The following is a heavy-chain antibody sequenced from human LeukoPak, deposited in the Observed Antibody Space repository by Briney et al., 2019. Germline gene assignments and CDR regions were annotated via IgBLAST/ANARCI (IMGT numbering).Heavy chain of an antibody. CDR3: AGLPGIAAAGTPIYYYGMDV. CDR2: IIPIFGTA. Sequence: SVKLSCKASGGTFSSYAISWVRQAPGQGLEWMGGIIPIFGTANYAQKFQGRVTITADESTSTACMELSSLRSEDTAVYYCAGLPGIAAAGTPIYYYGMDVWGQGTTVTVSS. CDR1: GGTFSSYA. V-gene: IGHV1-69*13. J-gene: IGHJ6*02. D-gene: IGHD6-13*01.